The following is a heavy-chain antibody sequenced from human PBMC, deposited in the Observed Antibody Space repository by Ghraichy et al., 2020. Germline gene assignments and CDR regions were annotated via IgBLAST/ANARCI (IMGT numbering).Heavy chain of an antibody. Sequence: GGSLRLSCAASGFTVSSNYMSSVRQAPGKGLEWVSVIYSGGSTYYADSVKGRFTISRDNSKNTLYLQMNSLRAEDTAVYYCARLYCSGGSCWYFDYWGQGTLVTVSS. CDR1: GFTVSSNY. D-gene: IGHD2-15*01. CDR3: ARLYCSGGSCWYFDY. V-gene: IGHV3-66*02. J-gene: IGHJ4*02. CDR2: IYSGGST.